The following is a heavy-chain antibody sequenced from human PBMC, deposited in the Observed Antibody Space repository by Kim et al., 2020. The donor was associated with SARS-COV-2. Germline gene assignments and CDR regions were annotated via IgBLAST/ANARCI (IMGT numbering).Heavy chain of an antibody. CDR2: INSDGSST. CDR3: ARSTYWSGVVPAAYDY. CDR1: GFTFRSYW. V-gene: IGHV3-74*01. D-gene: IGHD2-2*01. J-gene: IGHJ4*02. Sequence: GGSLRLSCAASGFTFRSYWMHWVRQAPGKGLVWVSRINSDGSSTSYADSVKGRFTISRDNAKNTLYLQMNSLRAEDTAVYYCARSTYWSGVVPAAYDYWGQGTLVTVSS.